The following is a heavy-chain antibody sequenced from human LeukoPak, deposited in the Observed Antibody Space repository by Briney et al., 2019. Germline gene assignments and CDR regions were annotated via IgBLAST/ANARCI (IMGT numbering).Heavy chain of an antibody. J-gene: IGHJ3*02. CDR1: GGSFNDYY. D-gene: IGHD3-22*01. CDR2: INHSGST. V-gene: IGHV4-34*01. CDR3: AREVTRFNLIVIVTEAFDI. Sequence: SETLSRTGAVYGGSFNDYYWRWLPQPPGKGLEWIGEINHSGSTNDNPSLTSRVTISVDTSKNQFSLKLSSVTAADTAVYYCAREVTRFNLIVIVTEAFDIWGQGTMVTVSS.